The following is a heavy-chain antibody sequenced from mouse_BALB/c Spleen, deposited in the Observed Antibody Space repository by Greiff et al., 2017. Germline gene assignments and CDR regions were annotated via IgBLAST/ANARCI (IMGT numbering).Heavy chain of an antibody. J-gene: IGHJ4*01. CDR2: IYPGNVNT. CDR1: GYTFTSYY. V-gene: IGHV1S56*01. CDR3: ARAKDALYAMDY. Sequence: QVQLQQSGPELVKPGASVRISCKASGYTFTSYYIHWVKQRPGQGLEWIGWIYPGNVNTKYNEKFKGKATLTADKSSSTAYMQLSSLTSEDSAVYFCARAKDALYAMDYWGQGTSVTVSS.